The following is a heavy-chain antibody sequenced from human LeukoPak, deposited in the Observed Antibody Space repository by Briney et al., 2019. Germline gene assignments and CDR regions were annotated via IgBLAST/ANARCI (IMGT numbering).Heavy chain of an antibody. D-gene: IGHD3-10*01. J-gene: IGHJ4*02. CDR3: ARDRYYGLDY. V-gene: IGHV3-48*04. CDR2: ISTSSSTI. Sequence: PGGSLRLSCAASGFTFSSYTMNWVRQAPGKGLEWISYISTSSSTIYYADSVKGRFTISRDHAKNSLYLQMNSLRVEDTAVYYCARDRYYGLDYWGQGTLVTVSS. CDR1: GFTFSSYT.